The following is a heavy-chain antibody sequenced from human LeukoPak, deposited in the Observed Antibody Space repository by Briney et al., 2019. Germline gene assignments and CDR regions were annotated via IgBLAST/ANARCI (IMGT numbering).Heavy chain of an antibody. CDR1: GYTFTSNY. CDR3: ARGIRVRGVIITKVVDY. Sequence: ASVKVSCKAFGYTFTSNYMHWVRQAPGQGPEWMGVISPSGGSTTYAQKFQGRVTLTRDMSTSTDYLELSSLRSEDTAVYYCARGIRVRGVIITKVVDYWGQGTLVTVSS. J-gene: IGHJ4*02. V-gene: IGHV1-46*01. CDR2: ISPSGGST. D-gene: IGHD3-10*01.